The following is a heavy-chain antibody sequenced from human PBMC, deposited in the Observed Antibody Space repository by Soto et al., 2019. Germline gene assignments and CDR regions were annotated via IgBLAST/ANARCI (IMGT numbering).Heavy chain of an antibody. J-gene: IGHJ6*02. CDR3: ARVIMDV. CDR2: ISRSSNYI. CDR1: GFTFTSYS. Sequence: PGGSLRLSCAASGFTFTSYSMNWVRQAPGKGLEWVSSISRSSNYIYYADSVKGRFTISRDNAKNSLYLQMNSLRDEDTAVYYCARVIMDVWGQGTTVTVSS. V-gene: IGHV3-21*06.